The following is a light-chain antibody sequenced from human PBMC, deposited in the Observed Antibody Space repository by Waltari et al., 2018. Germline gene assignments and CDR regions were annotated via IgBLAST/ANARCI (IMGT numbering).Light chain of an antibody. CDR1: SSDVGGYNY. CDR2: EVF. CDR3: SSYSSGSARWV. V-gene: IGLV2-14*01. J-gene: IGLJ3*02. Sequence: QSALTQPASVSGSPGQSITISCTGTSSDVGGYNYVSWYQQHSDKAPKVMIYEVFNRPSWCSNRFSGSNSANTASLTISGLQADDEADYYCSSYSSGSARWVFGGGTKLTVL.